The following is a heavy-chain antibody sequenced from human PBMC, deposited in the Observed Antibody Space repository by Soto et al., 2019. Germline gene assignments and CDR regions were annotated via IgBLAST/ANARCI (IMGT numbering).Heavy chain of an antibody. CDR1: GYTFTSYA. CDR2: INAGNGNT. V-gene: IGHV1-3*01. CDR3: ARNLIVFYFLSCYYMAYYFDY. Sequence: ASVKVSCKASGYTFTSYAMHWVRQAPGQRLEWMGWINAGNGNTKYSQKFQGRVTITRDTSASTAYMDLSSLRSEDTAVYYCARNLIVFYFLSCYYMAYYFDYWGQGTLVTVSS. J-gene: IGHJ4*02. D-gene: IGHD3-9*01.